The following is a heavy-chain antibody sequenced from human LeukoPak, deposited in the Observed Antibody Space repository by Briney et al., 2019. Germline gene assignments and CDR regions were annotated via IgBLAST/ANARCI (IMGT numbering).Heavy chain of an antibody. CDR2: ISDYNGNT. V-gene: IGHV1-18*01. CDR3: ARRIRSWYVFDS. CDR1: GYTFTPYG. D-gene: IGHD6-13*01. Sequence: ASVKVSCKASGYTFTPYGISWVRQAPGQGLEWMGWISDYNGNTNYAQKLQGRVTMTTDTSTNTAYMELRSLRSDDTAVYYCARRIRSWYVFDSWGQGTLVTVSS. J-gene: IGHJ4*02.